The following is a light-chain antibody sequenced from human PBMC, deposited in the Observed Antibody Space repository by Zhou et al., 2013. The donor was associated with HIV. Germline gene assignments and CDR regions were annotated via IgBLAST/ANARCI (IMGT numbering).Light chain of an antibody. CDR2: AAS. CDR3: QEYNSASWT. V-gene: IGKV1-27*01. CDR1: QGISNS. Sequence: DIQMTQSPSSLSASVGDRVTITCRASQGISNSLAWFQQKPGRVPQLLIYAASTLHLGVPSRFSGSRSGTDFTLTIGSLQPEDVATYYCQEYNSASWTFGQGTKVEIK. J-gene: IGKJ1*01.